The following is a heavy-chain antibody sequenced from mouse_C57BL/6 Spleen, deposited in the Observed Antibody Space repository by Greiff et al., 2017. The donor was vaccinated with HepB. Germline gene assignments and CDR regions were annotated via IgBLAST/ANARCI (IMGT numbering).Heavy chain of an antibody. V-gene: IGHV1-50*01. CDR1: GYTFTSYW. CDR2: IDPSDSYT. CDR3: ARFYDAMDY. J-gene: IGHJ4*01. Sequence: GAELVKPGASVKLSCKASGYTFTSYWMQWVKQRPGQGLEWIGEIDPSDSYTNYNQKFKGKATLTVDTSSSTAYMQLSSLTSEDSAVYYCARFYDAMDYWGQGTSVTVSS.